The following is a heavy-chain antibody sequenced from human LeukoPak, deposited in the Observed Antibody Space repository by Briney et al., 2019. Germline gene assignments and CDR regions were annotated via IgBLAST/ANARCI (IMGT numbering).Heavy chain of an antibody. CDR2: ISGSGGDT. Sequence: PGGSLRLSCAASGFSFRSYGMSWVRQAPGKGLEWVSAISGSGGDTYYADSVKGRFIVSRDNSKNTLYLQMNSLRAEDTAVYYCAKWSVRYYFDYWGQGTLVTVSS. CDR3: AKWSVRYYFDY. CDR1: GFSFRSYG. V-gene: IGHV3-23*01. J-gene: IGHJ4*02.